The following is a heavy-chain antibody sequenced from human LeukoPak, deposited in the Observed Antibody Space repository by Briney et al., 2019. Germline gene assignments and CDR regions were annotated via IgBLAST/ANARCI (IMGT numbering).Heavy chain of an antibody. D-gene: IGHD5-18*01. Sequence: GGSLRLSCAASGFTFSRYVMSWVRQAPGKGLEWVSAISGSGGSTYYADSVKGRFTISRDNSKNTLYLQMNSLRAEDTAVYYCAKALTWIQLWLPVDYWGQGTLVTVSS. J-gene: IGHJ4*02. CDR2: ISGSGGST. CDR3: AKALTWIQLWLPVDY. CDR1: GFTFSRYV. V-gene: IGHV3-23*01.